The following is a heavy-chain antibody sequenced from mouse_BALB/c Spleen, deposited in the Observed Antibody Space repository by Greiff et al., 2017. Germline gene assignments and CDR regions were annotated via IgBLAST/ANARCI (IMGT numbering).Heavy chain of an antibody. D-gene: IGHD1-2*01. Sequence: QVHVKQSGPELVKPGASVKMSCKASGYTFTDYVISWVKQRTGQGLEWIGEIYPGSGSTYYNEKFKGKATLTADKSSNTAYMQLSSLTSEDSAVYFCARRADYYGYVGYAMDYWGQGTSVTVSS. CDR3: ARRADYYGYVGYAMDY. J-gene: IGHJ4*01. V-gene: IGHV1-77*01. CDR1: GYTFTDYV. CDR2: IYPGSGST.